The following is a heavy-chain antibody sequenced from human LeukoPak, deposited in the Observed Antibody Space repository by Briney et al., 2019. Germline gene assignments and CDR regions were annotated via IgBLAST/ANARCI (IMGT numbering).Heavy chain of an antibody. J-gene: IGHJ5*02. CDR3: ASRLRLGYCSGGSCYSGPNWFDP. CDR2: IYRSGST. Sequence: PSETLSLTCAVSGGSISSSNWWSWVRQPPGKGLEWIGEIYRSGSTNYNPSLKSRVTISVDKSKNQFSLKLSSVTAADTAVYYCASRLRLGYCSGGSCYSGPNWFDPWGQGTLVTVSS. CDR1: GGSISSSNW. D-gene: IGHD2-15*01. V-gene: IGHV4-4*02.